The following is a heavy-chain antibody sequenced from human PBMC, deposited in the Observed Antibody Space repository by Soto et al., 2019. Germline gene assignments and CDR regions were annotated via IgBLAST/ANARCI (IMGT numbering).Heavy chain of an antibody. CDR1: GYTFTGYY. CDR2: INPNSGGT. D-gene: IGHD2-2*01. CDR3: ARDIVVPAASGQDYYYGMDV. Sequence: ASVKVSCKASGYTFTGYYMHWVRQAPGQGLEWMGWINPNSGGTNYAQKFQGWVTMTRDTSISTAYMELSRLRSDDTAVYYCARDIVVPAASGQDYYYGMDVWGQGTTVTVSS. J-gene: IGHJ6*02. V-gene: IGHV1-2*04.